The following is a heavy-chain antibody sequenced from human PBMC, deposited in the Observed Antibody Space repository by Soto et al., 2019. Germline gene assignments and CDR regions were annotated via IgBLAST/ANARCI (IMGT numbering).Heavy chain of an antibody. CDR1: GFTFSSYS. J-gene: IGHJ3*02. V-gene: IGHV3-48*01. CDR2: ITNSSSTI. D-gene: IGHD4-17*01. CDR3: AKEGPYGAFDI. Sequence: PGGSLRLSCAASGFTFSSYSMNWVRQAPGKGLEWVSYITNSSSTIYYADSVKGRFTISRDNSKNTLYLQMNSLRAEDTAVYYCAKEGPYGAFDIWGQGTMVTVSS.